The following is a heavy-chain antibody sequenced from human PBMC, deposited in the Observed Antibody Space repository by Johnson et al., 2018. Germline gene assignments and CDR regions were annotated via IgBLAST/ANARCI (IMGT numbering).Heavy chain of an antibody. J-gene: IGHJ4*02. D-gene: IGHD3-10*01. CDR3: AREPDSGPLDK. CDR2: ISKRGDKI. V-gene: IGHV3-21*03. CDR1: GFSFSDYS. Sequence: VQLVQSGGGLVKPGGSLRLSCAASGFSFSDYSMNWVRQAPGKGLEWVSSISKRGDKIFQAVSVKGRFTISSDNAKNSLYLQMDRLRAEDTAIYYCAREPDSGPLDKWGQGTLVTVSS.